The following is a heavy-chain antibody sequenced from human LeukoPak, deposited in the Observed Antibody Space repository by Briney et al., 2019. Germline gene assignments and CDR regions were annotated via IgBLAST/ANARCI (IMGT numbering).Heavy chain of an antibody. CDR3: ARGPDFWSGFYDP. V-gene: IGHV4-34*01. D-gene: IGHD3-3*01. Sequence: SETLSLTCAVYGGSFSGYYWRWIRQPPGKGLEWIGEINHSGSTNYNPSLKSRVTISVDTSKNQFSLKLSSVTAADTAVYYCARGPDFWSGFYDPWGQGTLVTVSS. CDR2: INHSGST. J-gene: IGHJ5*02. CDR1: GGSFSGYY.